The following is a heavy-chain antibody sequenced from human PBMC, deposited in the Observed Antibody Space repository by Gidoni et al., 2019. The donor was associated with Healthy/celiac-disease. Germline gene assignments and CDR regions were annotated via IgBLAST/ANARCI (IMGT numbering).Heavy chain of an antibody. CDR1: GFNFSSYW. CDR3: AREDYDSSGYYDY. J-gene: IGHJ4*02. V-gene: IGHV3-74*01. CDR2: INSDGSST. D-gene: IGHD3-22*01. Sequence: EVQLVRSGGGVVQPGGSLRLSCAASGFNFSSYWMHWVRKAPGKGLVWVSRINSDGSSTSYADSVKGRFTISRDNAKNTLYLQMNSLRAEDTAVYYCAREDYDSSGYYDYWGQGTLVTVSS.